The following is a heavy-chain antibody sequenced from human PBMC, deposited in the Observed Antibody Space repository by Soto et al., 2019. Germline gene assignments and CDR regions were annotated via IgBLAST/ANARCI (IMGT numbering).Heavy chain of an antibody. V-gene: IGHV3-30*03. CDR3: VRDLALMADY. CDR1: GFNLNNYG. J-gene: IGHJ4*02. D-gene: IGHD3-16*01. CDR2: ILYDGSKK. Sequence: PGGSLRVSCVASGFNLNNYGIYWVRQAPGKGLQWVAQILYDGSKKHYADSVRGRFTITRDNSKNTVYLQMDSLRVDDTAMYYCVRDLALMADYWGQGTLVTVSS.